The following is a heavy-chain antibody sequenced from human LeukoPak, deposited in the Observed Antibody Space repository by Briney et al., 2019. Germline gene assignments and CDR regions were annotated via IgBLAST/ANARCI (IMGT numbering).Heavy chain of an antibody. CDR1: GGSISSYY. V-gene: IGHV4-59*01. D-gene: IGHD4-23*01. CDR2: IYYSGST. CDR3: ARAGGGGKLGDFDY. J-gene: IGHJ4*02. Sequence: SETLSLTCTVSGGSISSYYWSWIRQPPGKGLEWIGYIYYSGSTTYNLSLKSRVTISIDTSKNQFSLKLSSVTAADTAVYYCARAGGGGKLGDFDYWGQGTLVTVSS.